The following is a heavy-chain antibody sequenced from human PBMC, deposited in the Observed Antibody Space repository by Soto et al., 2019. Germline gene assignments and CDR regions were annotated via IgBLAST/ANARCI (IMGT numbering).Heavy chain of an antibody. Sequence: PGGSLRLSCAASGFTFSNYAMNWVRQAPGKGFEWVSSISGNVDNTFYAVSVNGLFTISRDTSKSTLYGQVNILRAEDTAVYYRAKSLFEQSSRYYFLEALDDCSHGTLVTVS. V-gene: IGHV3-23*01. CDR2: ISGNVDNT. CDR3: AKSLFEQSSRYYFLEALDD. J-gene: IGHJ4*01. D-gene: IGHD3-22*01. CDR1: GFTFSNYA.